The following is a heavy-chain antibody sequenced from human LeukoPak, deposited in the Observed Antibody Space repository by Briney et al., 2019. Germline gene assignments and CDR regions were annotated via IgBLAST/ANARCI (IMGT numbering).Heavy chain of an antibody. V-gene: IGHV1-69*01. CDR2: IIPISGTA. J-gene: IGHJ4*02. D-gene: IGHD1-26*01. CDR1: GGTFSSYA. CDR3: ARYRGTWEDAGVFDY. Sequence: SVKVSCKASGGTFSSYAISWVRQAPGQGLEWMGGIIPISGTAYYAQKFQGRVTITADESTSTAYMELSSLRSEDTAVYYCARYRGTWEDAGVFDYWGQGTLVTVSS.